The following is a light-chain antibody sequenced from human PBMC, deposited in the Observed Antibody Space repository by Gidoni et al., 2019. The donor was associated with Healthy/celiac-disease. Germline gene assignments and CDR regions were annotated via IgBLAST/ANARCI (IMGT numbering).Light chain of an antibody. Sequence: EIVLTQSPGTLSLSPGERATLSCRASQSVSRRYLAWSQQKPGQAPRPLIYGAPSRAPGIPDRFRGSGSGTDFTLTISRLEPEDFAVYYCQQYGSSPQTLGQGTKLEIK. J-gene: IGKJ2*01. CDR3: QQYGSSPQT. CDR2: GAP. V-gene: IGKV3-20*01. CDR1: QSVSRRY.